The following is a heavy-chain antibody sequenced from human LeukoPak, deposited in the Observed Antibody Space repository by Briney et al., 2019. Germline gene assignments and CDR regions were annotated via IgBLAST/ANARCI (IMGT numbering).Heavy chain of an antibody. V-gene: IGHV3-74*01. CDR2: IKGDGIST. CDR1: GFDFSSNW. J-gene: IGHJ4*02. D-gene: IGHD2-15*01. CDR3: ARETSSVHSNAGPPFDY. Sequence: PGGSLRLSCAASGFDFSSNWMHWVRHAPGQGLVWVSRIKGDGISTNYADSVKGRFTVSRDNSKSTPYLQVNSLTADDTAVYYCARETSSVHSNAGPPFDYWGQGTLVTVSS.